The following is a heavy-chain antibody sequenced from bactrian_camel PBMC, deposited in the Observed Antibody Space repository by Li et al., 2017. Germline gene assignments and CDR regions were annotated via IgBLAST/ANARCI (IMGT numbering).Heavy chain of an antibody. D-gene: IGHD5*01. CDR2: VHTGGGRT. CDR1: GFTFSNTW. V-gene: IGHV3S19*01. CDR3: AALDPAYGLGFAYAY. J-gene: IGHJ4*01. Sequence: DVQLVESGGGLVQPGGSLRLSCAPSGFTFSNTWVHWVRQAPGKGLEWVSTVHTGGGRTDYLDSVKGRFTISKDNAKNTLYLQMNSLKPEDTAVYYCAALDPAYGLGFAYAYWGQGTQVTVS.